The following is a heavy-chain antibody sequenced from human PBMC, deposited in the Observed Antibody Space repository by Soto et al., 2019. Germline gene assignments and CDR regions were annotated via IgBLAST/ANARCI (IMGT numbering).Heavy chain of an antibody. CDR2: IYWDDDK. D-gene: IGHD5-12*01. V-gene: IGHV2-5*02. CDR3: ESLHANSGYAWRYVP. CDR1: GFSLTNKGVG. Sequence: SGPTLVNPTQTLTLTCNFSGFSLTNKGVGVGWIRQPPRKALEWLGIIYWDDDKRYRPSLNNRLTITKDTSKNQVVLTMTNVDTVDTATYYRESLHANSGYAWRYVPWGEGXLVTV. J-gene: IGHJ5*02.